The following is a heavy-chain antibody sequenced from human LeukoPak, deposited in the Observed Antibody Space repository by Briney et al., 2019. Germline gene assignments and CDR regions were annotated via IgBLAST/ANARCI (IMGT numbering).Heavy chain of an antibody. D-gene: IGHD3-10*01. CDR2: INHSGST. CDR3: ARDGYYYGSGSYPVDY. Sequence: SETLSLACAIYVGSFSGYYWDWIRQPPVKALEWIGEINHSGSTNYNPSLKSRVTISVDTSKNQFSLKLSSVTAADTAVYYCARDGYYYGSGSYPVDYWGQGTLVTVSS. CDR1: VGSFSGYY. V-gene: IGHV4-34*01. J-gene: IGHJ4*02.